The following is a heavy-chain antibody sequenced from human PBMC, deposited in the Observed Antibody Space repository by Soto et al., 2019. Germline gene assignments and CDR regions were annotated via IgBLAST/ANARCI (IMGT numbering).Heavy chain of an antibody. CDR3: ARDYYGSGSYYPLH. Sequence: ASVKVSCKASGYTFTGYYMHWVRQAPGQGLEWMGWISAYNGNTNYAQKLQGRVTMTTDTSTSTAYMELRSLRSDDTAVYYCARDYYGSGSYYPLHWGQGTLVTVSS. CDR1: GYTFTGYY. V-gene: IGHV1-18*04. J-gene: IGHJ4*02. CDR2: ISAYNGNT. D-gene: IGHD3-10*01.